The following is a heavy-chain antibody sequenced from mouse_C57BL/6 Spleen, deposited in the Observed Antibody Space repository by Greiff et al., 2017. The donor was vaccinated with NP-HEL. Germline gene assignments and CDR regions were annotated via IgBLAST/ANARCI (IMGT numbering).Heavy chain of an antibody. V-gene: IGHV10-1*01. D-gene: IGHD2-2*01. J-gene: IGHJ3*01. CDR1: GFSFNTYA. CDR2: IRSKSNNYAT. CDR3: VRQSENGYDGFAY. Sequence: GGGLVQPKGSLTLSCAASGFSFNTYAMNWVRQAPGKGLEWVARIRSKSNNYATYYADSVKDRFTISRDDSESMLYLQMNNLKTEDTAMYYCVRQSENGYDGFAYWGQGTLVTVSA.